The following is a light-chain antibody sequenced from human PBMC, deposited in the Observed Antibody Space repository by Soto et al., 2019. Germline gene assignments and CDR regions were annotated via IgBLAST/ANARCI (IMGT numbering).Light chain of an antibody. CDR1: QSVSYSSNNHHY. Sequence: DIVMTQSPDSLAVSLGERATINCKASQSVSYSSNNHHYLAWYQQKAGQPPKLLIYSAYIRESGVPDRFSGSGSGTDFTLTISTLQAEDVAVYYCQQCLSVPYTFGGGTKVELK. CDR3: QQCLSVPYT. CDR2: SAY. J-gene: IGKJ4*01. V-gene: IGKV4-1*01.